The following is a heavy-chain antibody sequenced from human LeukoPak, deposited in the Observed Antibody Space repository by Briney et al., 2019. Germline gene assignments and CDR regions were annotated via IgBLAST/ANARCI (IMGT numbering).Heavy chain of an antibody. Sequence: GGSLRLSCTASGFTFSSYAMHWVRQAPGKGLEWVAVISYDGSNKYYPASVKGRFTTSRDNSKNTLYLQMNSLRDEDTAVYYCAKDLGYCTNGVCYIFDYWGQGTLVTVSS. V-gene: IGHV3-30*18. CDR3: AKDLGYCTNGVCYIFDY. CDR2: ISYDGSNK. D-gene: IGHD2-8*01. J-gene: IGHJ4*02. CDR1: GFTFSSYA.